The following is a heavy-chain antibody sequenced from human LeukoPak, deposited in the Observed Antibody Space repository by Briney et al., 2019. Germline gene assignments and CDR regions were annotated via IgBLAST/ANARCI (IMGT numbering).Heavy chain of an antibody. V-gene: IGHV3-23*01. CDR1: GFSFSSYG. Sequence: QPGGSLRLSCAASGFSFSSYGMSWVRQAPGKGLEWVSGISGSGASTYYADSVKGRFTISRDNSKNTLHLQMNSLRAEDTAVYYCAKDRSRYDSSAYDFGYWGQGTLVTVSS. D-gene: IGHD3-22*01. CDR3: AKDRSRYDSSAYDFGY. CDR2: ISGSGAST. J-gene: IGHJ4*02.